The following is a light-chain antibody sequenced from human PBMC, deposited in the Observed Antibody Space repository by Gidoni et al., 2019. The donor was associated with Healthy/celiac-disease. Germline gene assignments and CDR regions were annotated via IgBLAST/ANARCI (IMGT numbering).Light chain of an antibody. J-gene: IGKJ2*01. Sequence: DIQMTQSPSSLSASVGDRVTITCQASQDISNYLNWYQQKPGKAPKLLIYDASNLETGVPSRFSGSGSGTDFTFTISSLQPEDIATYYCQQYDNLPYTFGQGTKLEIE. CDR3: QQYDNLPYT. CDR2: DAS. V-gene: IGKV1-33*01. CDR1: QDISNY.